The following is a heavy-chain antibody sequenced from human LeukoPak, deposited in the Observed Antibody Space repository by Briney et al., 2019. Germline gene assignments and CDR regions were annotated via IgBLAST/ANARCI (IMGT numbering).Heavy chain of an antibody. Sequence: GGSLRLSCAASGFTFSSYWMNWARQAPGKGLEWVASINHNGNVNYYVDSVKGRFSISRDNAKNSLYLQMNSLRAEDTAVYYCARVTFYGSGSLSFDYWGQGTLVTVSS. CDR2: INHNGNVN. J-gene: IGHJ4*02. D-gene: IGHD3-10*01. CDR3: ARVTFYGSGSLSFDY. CDR1: GFTFSSYW. V-gene: IGHV3-7*01.